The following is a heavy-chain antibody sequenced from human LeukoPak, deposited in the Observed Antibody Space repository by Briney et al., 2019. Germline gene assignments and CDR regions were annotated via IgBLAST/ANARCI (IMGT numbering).Heavy chain of an antibody. V-gene: IGHV3-74*01. CDR2: INSHGSST. J-gene: IGHJ4*02. D-gene: IGHD6-13*01. CDR1: GFTFSSYS. CDR3: ARGLKGIAAAGTYYFDY. Sequence: PGGSLRLSCAASGFTFSSYSMNWVRQAPGKGLVWVSRINSHGSSTSYADSVKGRFTISRDNAKNTLYLQMNSLRAEDTAVYYCARGLKGIAAAGTYYFDYWGQGTLVTVSS.